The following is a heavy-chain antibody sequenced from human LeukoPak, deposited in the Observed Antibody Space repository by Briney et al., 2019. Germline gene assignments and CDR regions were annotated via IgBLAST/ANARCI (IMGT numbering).Heavy chain of an antibody. Sequence: PGGSLRLSCAASGFTFSSYSMNWVRQAPGKGLEWVANIKQDGSEKYYVDSVKGRFTISRDNAKNSLYLQMNSLRAEDTAVYYCARAGYDFWSGYYWGVPVAHYFDYWGQGTLVTVSS. V-gene: IGHV3-7*01. CDR2: IKQDGSEK. CDR3: ARAGYDFWSGYYWGVPVAHYFDY. D-gene: IGHD3-3*01. J-gene: IGHJ4*02. CDR1: GFTFSSYS.